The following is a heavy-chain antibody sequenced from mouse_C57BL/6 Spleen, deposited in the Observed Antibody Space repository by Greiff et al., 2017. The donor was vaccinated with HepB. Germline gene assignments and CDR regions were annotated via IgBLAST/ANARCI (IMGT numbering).Heavy chain of an antibody. CDR1: GYSFSSSW. CDR3: ARYYYDCDVSFAY. D-gene: IGHD2-4*01. Sequence: QVQLQQSGPELVKPGASVKISCKASGYSFSSSWMNWVKQRPGKGLEWIGRINPGDGDTNYNGKFKGKATLTADKSSSTAYMQLSSLTSEDSAVYYCARYYYDCDVSFAYWGQGTLVTVSA. J-gene: IGHJ3*01. CDR2: INPGDGDT. V-gene: IGHV1-82*01.